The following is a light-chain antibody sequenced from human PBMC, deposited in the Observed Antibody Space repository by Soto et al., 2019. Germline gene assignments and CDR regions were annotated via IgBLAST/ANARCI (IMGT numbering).Light chain of an antibody. V-gene: IGKV3-11*01. Sequence: ESVLTPCPATLALSPGEGATLSCTASHRVDSSLAWYQQTPGQAPRLLIYDASSRATGIPDRFSGGGSGTDFTLTISRLEPEDFAVYYCQQFSSYPLTFGGGTKVDIK. CDR1: HRVDSS. CDR2: DAS. CDR3: QQFSSYPLT. J-gene: IGKJ4*01.